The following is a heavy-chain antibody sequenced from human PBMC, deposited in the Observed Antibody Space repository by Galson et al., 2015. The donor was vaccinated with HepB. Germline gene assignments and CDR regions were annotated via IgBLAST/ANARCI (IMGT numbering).Heavy chain of an antibody. CDR2: INSDGSST. CDR3: ARVRGCSGGSCYYYYYMDV. J-gene: IGHJ6*03. V-gene: IGHV3-74*01. CDR1: GFTFSSYW. D-gene: IGHD2-15*01. Sequence: SLRLSCAASGFTFSSYWMHWVRQAPGKGLVWVSRINSDGSSTSYADSVKGRFTISRDNAKNTLYLQMNSLRAEDTAVYYCARVRGCSGGSCYYYYYMDVWGKGTTVTVSS.